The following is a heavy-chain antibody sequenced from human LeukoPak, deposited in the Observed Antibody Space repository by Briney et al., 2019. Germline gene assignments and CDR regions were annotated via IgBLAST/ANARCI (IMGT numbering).Heavy chain of an antibody. CDR3: ARTPNSGSYYAYYYYMDV. Sequence: ASVKVSCKASGYTFTSYDINWVRQATGQGLEWMGWMNPNSGNTGYAQKLQGRVTMTTDTSTSTAYMELRSLRSDDTAVYYCARTPNSGSYYAYYYYMDVWGKGTTVTISS. D-gene: IGHD1-26*01. CDR1: GYTFTSYD. J-gene: IGHJ6*03. V-gene: IGHV1-8*01. CDR2: MNPNSGNT.